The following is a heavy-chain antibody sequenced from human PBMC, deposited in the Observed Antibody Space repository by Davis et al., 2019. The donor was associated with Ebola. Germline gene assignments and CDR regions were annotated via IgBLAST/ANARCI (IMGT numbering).Heavy chain of an antibody. CDR3: ARGGDDILTGYLSTSSYYYYYGMDV. CDR2: INPSGGST. D-gene: IGHD3-9*01. CDR1: GYTFTSYD. V-gene: IGHV1-46*01. Sequence: ASVKVSCKASGYTFTSYDINWVRQATGQGLEWMGIINPSGGSTSYAQKFQGRVTMTRDTSTSTVYMELSSLRSEDTAVYYCARGGDDILTGYLSTSSYYYYYGMDVWGQGTTVTVSS. J-gene: IGHJ6*02.